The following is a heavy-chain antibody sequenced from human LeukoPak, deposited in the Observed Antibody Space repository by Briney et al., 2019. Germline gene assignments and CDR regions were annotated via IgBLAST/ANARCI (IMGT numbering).Heavy chain of an antibody. CDR3: ARGDIVVVGGVNWFDP. J-gene: IGHJ5*02. V-gene: IGHV1-18*01. CDR1: GYTFTNYD. Sequence: GASVKVSCKASGYTFTNYDISWVRQAPGQGLEWMGWISPYNDNTDYAQKFQGRVTITADKSTSTAYMELSSLRSEDTAVYYCARGDIVVVGGVNWFDPWGQGTLVTVSS. CDR2: ISPYNDNT. D-gene: IGHD2-15*01.